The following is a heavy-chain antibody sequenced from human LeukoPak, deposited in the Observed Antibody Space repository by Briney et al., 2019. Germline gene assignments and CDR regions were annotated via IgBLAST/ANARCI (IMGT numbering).Heavy chain of an antibody. Sequence: GGSLRLSCVASGITFRSSSMHWVRQAPGKGLEWSAFIRFDGSTKYYADSVKGRFTVSRDNSKSTLYLQMNSLRAEDTAVYYCAQPDFWGQGTLVTVSS. J-gene: IGHJ4*02. CDR1: GITFRSSS. V-gene: IGHV3-30*02. CDR2: IRFDGSTK. CDR3: AQPDF.